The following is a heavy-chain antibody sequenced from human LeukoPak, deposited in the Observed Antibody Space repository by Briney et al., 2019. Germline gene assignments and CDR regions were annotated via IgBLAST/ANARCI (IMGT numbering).Heavy chain of an antibody. J-gene: IGHJ4*02. D-gene: IGHD6-13*01. CDR1: GYSISSGYY. V-gene: IGHV4-38-2*02. CDR3: ARQRDSSPPIDY. Sequence: SETLSLTCTVSGYSISSGYYWGWIRQPPGKGLEWIGSIYHSGSTYYNPSLKSRVTISVDTSKNQFSLKLSSVTAADTAVYYCARQRDSSPPIDYWGQGTLVTVSS. CDR2: IYHSGST.